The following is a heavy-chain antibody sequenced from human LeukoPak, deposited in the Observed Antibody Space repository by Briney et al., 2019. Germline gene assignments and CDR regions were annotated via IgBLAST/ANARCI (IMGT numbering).Heavy chain of an antibody. J-gene: IGHJ3*02. CDR2: INPNTGGT. CDR1: GYTFTGYY. D-gene: IGHD6-13*01. CDR3: ARGAAAGYHDAFGI. Sequence: ASVKVSCKASGYTFTGYYMRWVRQAPGQGLEWMGWINPNTGGTNYAQNFQGRVTMTRDTSISTAYMELSRLRSDDTAVYYCARGAAAGYHDAFGIWGQGTMVTVSS. V-gene: IGHV1-2*02.